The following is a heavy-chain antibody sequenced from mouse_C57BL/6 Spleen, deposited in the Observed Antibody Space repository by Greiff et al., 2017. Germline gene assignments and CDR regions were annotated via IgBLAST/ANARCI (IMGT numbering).Heavy chain of an antibody. J-gene: IGHJ3*01. CDR3: ARVYGIREAWFAY. CDR1: GYTFTSYW. V-gene: IGHV1-69*01. Sequence: VQLQQPGAELVMPGASVKLSCKASGYTFTSYWMHWVKQRPGQGLEWIGEIDPSDSYTNYNQKFKGKSTLTVDKSSSTASLQLRSLTSEDSAVDYWARVYGIREAWFAYWGQGTLVTVSA. CDR2: IDPSDSYT. D-gene: IGHD1-1*01.